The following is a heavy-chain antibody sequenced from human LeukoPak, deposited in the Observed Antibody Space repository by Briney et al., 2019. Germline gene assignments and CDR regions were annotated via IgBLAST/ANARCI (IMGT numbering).Heavy chain of an antibody. CDR1: GFTFSSYE. J-gene: IGHJ4*02. D-gene: IGHD1-1*01. CDR2: ISGNGRDI. Sequence: GGSLRLSCAASGFTFSSYEMNWVRQAPGRGREGLSYISGNGRDIQYADSVKGRFTISRDNAKNLLSLQMDSLRVEDTAIYYCARDPRTVQIWGQGTLVTVSS. CDR3: ARDPRTVQI. V-gene: IGHV3-48*03.